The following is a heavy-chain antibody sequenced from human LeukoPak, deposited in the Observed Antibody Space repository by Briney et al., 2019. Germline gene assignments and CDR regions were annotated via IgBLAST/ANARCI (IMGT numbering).Heavy chain of an antibody. CDR3: ARDKSVYYDTSGSRFDY. V-gene: IGHV3-7*01. J-gene: IGHJ4*02. D-gene: IGHD3-22*01. CDR1: QFTFSSYW. Sequence: GGSLRLSCAASQFTFSSYWTSWVRQAPGKGLEWVANINQDGSEGYYVDSVKGRFTISRDNAKSSLYLQMNSLRAEDTAVYYCARDKSVYYDTSGSRFDYWGQGTLVTVSS. CDR2: INQDGSEG.